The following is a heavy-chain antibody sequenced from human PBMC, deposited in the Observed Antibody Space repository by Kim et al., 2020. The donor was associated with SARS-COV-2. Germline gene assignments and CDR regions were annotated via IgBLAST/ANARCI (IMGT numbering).Heavy chain of an antibody. J-gene: IGHJ6*02. V-gene: IGHV3-9*01. CDR1: GFTFDDYA. D-gene: IGHD2-2*01. CDR3: AKESVVPAAIKVYYYYYGMDV. CDR2: ISWNSGSI. Sequence: GGSLRLSCAASGFTFDDYAMHWVRQAPGKGLEWVSGISWNSGSIGYADSVKGRFTISRDNAKNSLYLQMNSLRAEDTALYYCAKESVVPAAIKVYYYYYGMDVWGQGTTVTVSS.